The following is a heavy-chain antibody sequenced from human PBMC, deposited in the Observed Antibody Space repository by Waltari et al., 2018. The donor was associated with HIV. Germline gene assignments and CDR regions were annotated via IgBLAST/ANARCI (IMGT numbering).Heavy chain of an antibody. CDR3: ARTLVSSGLVRFDP. D-gene: IGHD6-6*01. Sequence: QVRLVQSGSELKKPGASVRVSCKASGYSITSHAINWVRQAPGQGLEWMGWSNTDTGNPTYAPGFTGRFVFSVDSTVRTAYLQISSLMVDDTAVYYCARTLVSSGLVRFDPWGQGTLVTVSS. CDR2: SNTDTGNP. J-gene: IGHJ5*02. V-gene: IGHV7-4-1*02. CDR1: GYSITSHA.